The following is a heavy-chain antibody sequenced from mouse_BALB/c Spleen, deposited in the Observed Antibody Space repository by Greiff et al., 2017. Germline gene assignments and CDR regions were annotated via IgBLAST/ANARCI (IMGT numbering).Heavy chain of an antibody. J-gene: IGHJ2*01. V-gene: IGHV1S132*01. Sequence: QVQLQQSGAELVKPGASVKLSCKTSGYTFTSYWIQWVKQRPGQGLGWIGEIFPGTGTTYYNEKFKGKATLTIDTSSSTAYMQLSSLTSEDSAVYFCARRGYDYEGVFDYWGQGTTLTVSS. CDR2: IFPGTGTT. CDR1: GYTFTSYW. CDR3: ARRGYDYEGVFDY. D-gene: IGHD2-4*01.